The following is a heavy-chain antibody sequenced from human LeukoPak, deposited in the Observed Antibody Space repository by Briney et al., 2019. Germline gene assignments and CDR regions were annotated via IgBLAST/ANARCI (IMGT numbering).Heavy chain of an antibody. J-gene: IGHJ3*01. Sequence: KPSETLSLTCTVSGGSISSSSYYWGWIRQPPGKGLEWIGRIYTSGSTNYNASLKSRVTISVDTSKNQFSLELSSVTAADTAVYYCVRVSWGPSGDAFDFWGPGTMVTVSS. CDR1: GGSISSSSYY. D-gene: IGHD6-13*01. CDR2: IYTSGST. V-gene: IGHV4-39*07. CDR3: VRVSWGPSGDAFDF.